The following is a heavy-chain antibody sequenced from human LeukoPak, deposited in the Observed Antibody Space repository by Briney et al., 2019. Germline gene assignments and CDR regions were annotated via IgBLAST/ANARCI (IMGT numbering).Heavy chain of an antibody. J-gene: IGHJ3*02. V-gene: IGHV4-39*07. CDR2: IYYSGST. CDR1: GGSISSSSYY. D-gene: IGHD3-10*01. Sequence: SETLSLTCTVSGGSISSSSYYWGWIRQPPGKGLEWIGSIYYSGSTYYNPSLKSRVTISVDTSKNQFSLKLSSVTAADTAVYYCAREGFIWFGELWSAFDIWGQGTMVTVSS. CDR3: AREGFIWFGELWSAFDI.